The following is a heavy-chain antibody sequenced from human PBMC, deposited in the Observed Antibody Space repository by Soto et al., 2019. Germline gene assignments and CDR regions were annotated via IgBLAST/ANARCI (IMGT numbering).Heavy chain of an antibody. J-gene: IGHJ6*02. CDR3: ARDRVDYSSFHYGMDV. Sequence: ASVKVSCKTSGYTFTGYYIHWVRQAPGQGLEWMGWINPNSGGTNYAQKFRDGVTMTRDTSISTAYMEVSRLRSDDTAVFYCARDRVDYSSFHYGMDVWGQGTTVTVSS. V-gene: IGHV1-2*02. CDR1: GYTFTGYY. CDR2: INPNSGGT. D-gene: IGHD6-19*01.